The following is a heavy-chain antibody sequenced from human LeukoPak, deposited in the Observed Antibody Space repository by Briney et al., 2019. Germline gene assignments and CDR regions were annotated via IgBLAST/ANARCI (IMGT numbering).Heavy chain of an antibody. CDR3: AVSVRFERVWHFFNN. V-gene: IGHV3-23*01. J-gene: IGHJ4*02. D-gene: IGHD3-9*01. CDR2: IGESGSNT. Sequence: GGSLRLSCAASGFTFSSYSMNWVRRAPGKGLEWVSGIGESGSNTYYADSVKGRFTISRDNYKNMVFLQMKSLRAEGTAVYYCAVSVRFERVWHFFNNWGQGTQVTVSS. CDR1: GFTFSSYS.